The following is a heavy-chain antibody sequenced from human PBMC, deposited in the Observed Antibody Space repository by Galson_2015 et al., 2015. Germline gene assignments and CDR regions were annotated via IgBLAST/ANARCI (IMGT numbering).Heavy chain of an antibody. V-gene: IGHV3-48*02. CDR1: GFTFSSYR. Sequence: SLRLSCAASGFTFSSYRMNWVRQAPGKGLEWVSYISSSSSTIYYADSVKGRFTISRDNAKNSLYLQMNSLRDEDTAVYYCARDRYYGSGSYYYYYGMDVWGQGTTVTVSS. CDR2: ISSSSSTI. CDR3: ARDRYYGSGSYYYYYGMDV. D-gene: IGHD3-10*01. J-gene: IGHJ6*02.